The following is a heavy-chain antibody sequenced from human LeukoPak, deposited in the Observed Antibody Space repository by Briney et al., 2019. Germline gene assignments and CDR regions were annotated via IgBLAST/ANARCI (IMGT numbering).Heavy chain of an antibody. Sequence: ASVKVSCKASGYTFTSYGIRWVRQAPGQGLEWMGWISAYNGNTNYAQKLQGRVTMTTDTSTSTAYMELRSLRSDDTAVYYCARDSAYDYVWGSYRPDYWGQGTLVTVSS. CDR3: ARDSAYDYVWGSYRPDY. CDR2: ISAYNGNT. V-gene: IGHV1-18*01. J-gene: IGHJ4*02. D-gene: IGHD3-16*02. CDR1: GYTFTSYG.